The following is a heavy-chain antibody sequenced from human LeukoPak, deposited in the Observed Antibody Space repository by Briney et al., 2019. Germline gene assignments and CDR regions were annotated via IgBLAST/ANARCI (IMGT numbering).Heavy chain of an antibody. CDR2: INSDGSST. J-gene: IGHJ4*02. D-gene: IGHD5-12*01. CDR1: GFTFSSYW. Sequence: PGGSLRLSCAASGFTFSSYWMHWVRQAPGKRLVWVSRINSDGSSTNYADSVKGRFTISRDNAKNTLYLQMNSLRAEDTAVYYCARDPPRGYSGYGIDYWGQGTLVTVSS. CDR3: ARDPPRGYSGYGIDY. V-gene: IGHV3-74*01.